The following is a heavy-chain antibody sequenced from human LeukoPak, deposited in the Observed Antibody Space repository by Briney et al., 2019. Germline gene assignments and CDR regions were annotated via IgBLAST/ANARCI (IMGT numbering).Heavy chain of an antibody. Sequence: GGSLRLSCAASGFTFSSYSMNWVRQAPGKGLEWVSSISSSSSYIYYADSVKGRFTISRDNAKNSLYLQMNSLRAEDTAVYYCARDPNYYNYGMDVWGQGTMVTVSS. V-gene: IGHV3-21*01. CDR2: ISSSSSYI. CDR1: GFTFSSYS. J-gene: IGHJ6*02. CDR3: ARDPNYYNYGMDV.